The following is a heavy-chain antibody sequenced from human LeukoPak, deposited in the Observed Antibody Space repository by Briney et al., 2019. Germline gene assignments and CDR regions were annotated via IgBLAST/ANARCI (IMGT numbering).Heavy chain of an antibody. Sequence: SETLSLTCTVSGGSISSYYWSWIRQPPGKGPEWIGYVSYSGSTNYNPSLRSRVTISVDTSKNQFSLKLSSVTAADTAVYYCARRITIFGVVTGRYYYMDVWGKGTTVTVSS. CDR2: VSYSGST. D-gene: IGHD3-3*01. CDR1: GGSISSYY. V-gene: IGHV4-59*01. CDR3: ARRITIFGVVTGRYYYMDV. J-gene: IGHJ6*03.